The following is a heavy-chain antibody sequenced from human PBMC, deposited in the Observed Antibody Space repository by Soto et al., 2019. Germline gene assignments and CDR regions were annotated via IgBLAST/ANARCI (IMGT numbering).Heavy chain of an antibody. V-gene: IGHV3-30-3*01. D-gene: IGHD3-9*01. CDR3: ATDPVAATGSFIDS. Sequence: HPGGSLRLSCAAPGFTFSAYAFHWVRQAPGKGLEWLSVISYDGRETHYADSVEGRFIISRDSSKKTAYLQMNSLRGDDTAVYFCATDPVAATGSFIDSWGQGTLVTVSS. J-gene: IGHJ4*02. CDR2: ISYDGRET. CDR1: GFTFSAYA.